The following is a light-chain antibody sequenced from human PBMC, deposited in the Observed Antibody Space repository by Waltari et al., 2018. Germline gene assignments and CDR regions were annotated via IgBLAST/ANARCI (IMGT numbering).Light chain of an antibody. Sequence: QSVLTQPPSASGTPGQRVTISCSGSSSNIGSNYVYWYQQLPGTAPKLLIYRNNQRPSGVPARSSGSKSGTAASLAISGLRSEDEADYYCAAWDDSLSGVVFGGGTKLTVL. CDR3: AAWDDSLSGVV. CDR1: SSNIGSNY. V-gene: IGLV1-47*01. J-gene: IGLJ2*01. CDR2: RNN.